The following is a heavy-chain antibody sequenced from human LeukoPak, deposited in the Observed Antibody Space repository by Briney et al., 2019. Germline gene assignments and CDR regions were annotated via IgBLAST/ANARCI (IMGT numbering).Heavy chain of an antibody. CDR2: IRSDGSKK. V-gene: IGHV3-30*02. CDR3: ARGLYCSSTGCSHAFDI. Sequence: PGGSLRLSCAASGFTFSSYGMHWVRQAPGKGLEWVAFIRSDGSKKDYGDSVKGRFTAARDNSKNTLYLQMNSLRAEDTAVYYCARGLYCSSTGCSHAFDIWGQGTMVTVSS. CDR1: GFTFSSYG. D-gene: IGHD2-2*01. J-gene: IGHJ3*02.